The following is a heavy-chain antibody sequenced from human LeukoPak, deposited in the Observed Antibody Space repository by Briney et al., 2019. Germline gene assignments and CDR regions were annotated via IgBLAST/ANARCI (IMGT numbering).Heavy chain of an antibody. J-gene: IGHJ4*02. Sequence: PSETLSLTCTVSGGSVSSVNYYWTWIRQPPGKGLEWIGYIYYSGSTNYNPSLKSRVTISVDTSKNQFSLKLNSVTAADTAVYYCAGVSRRHLDHWGQGTLVTVSS. CDR3: AGVSRRHLDH. CDR1: GGSVSSVNYY. CDR2: IYYSGST. V-gene: IGHV4-61*01.